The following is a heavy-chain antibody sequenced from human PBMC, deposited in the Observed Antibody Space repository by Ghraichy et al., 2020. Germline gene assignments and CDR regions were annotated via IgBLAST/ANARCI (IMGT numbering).Heavy chain of an antibody. Sequence: GGSLRLSCAGSGFTFSGYAMSWVRQAPGKGLEWVSAISGSGDSTHYADSVKGRFTISRDNSANTLYLQMTSLRAEDTAVYYCAKDGRYYDILTGYSSYPPLWGQGTLVTVSS. V-gene: IGHV3-23*01. CDR3: AKDGRYYDILTGYSSYPPL. CDR2: ISGSGDST. J-gene: IGHJ4*02. CDR1: GFTFSGYA. D-gene: IGHD3-9*01.